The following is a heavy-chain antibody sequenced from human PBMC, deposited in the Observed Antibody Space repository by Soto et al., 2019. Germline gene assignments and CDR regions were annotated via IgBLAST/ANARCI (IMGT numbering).Heavy chain of an antibody. D-gene: IGHD3-9*01. CDR3: ARAPPNILTGYYYYYYDMDV. J-gene: IGHJ6*03. CDR2: IYHSGST. CDR1: SGSISSSNW. Sequence: SETLSLTCAVSSGSISSSNWWSWVRQPPGKGLEWIGEIYHSGSTNYNPSLKSRVTISVDKSKNQFSLKLSSVTAADTAVYYCARAPPNILTGYYYYYYDMDVWGKGTTVTVSS. V-gene: IGHV4-4*02.